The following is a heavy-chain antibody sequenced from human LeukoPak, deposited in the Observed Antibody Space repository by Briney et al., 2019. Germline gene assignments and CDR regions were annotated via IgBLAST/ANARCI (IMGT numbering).Heavy chain of an antibody. V-gene: IGHV3-9*01. Sequence: PGGSLRLSCAASGFTFDDYAMHWVRQAPGKGLEWVSGISWNSGSIGYADSVKGRFTISRDNAKNSLYLQMNSLRAEDTALYYCAKAARIQYSSGWYANWFDPWGQGTLVTVSS. CDR2: ISWNSGSI. CDR3: AKAARIQYSSGWYANWFDP. CDR1: GFTFDDYA. D-gene: IGHD6-19*01. J-gene: IGHJ5*02.